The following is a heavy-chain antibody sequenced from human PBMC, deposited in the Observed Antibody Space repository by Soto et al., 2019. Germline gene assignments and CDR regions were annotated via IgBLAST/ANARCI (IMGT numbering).Heavy chain of an antibody. Sequence: ASVKVSCKXSGYTFTSYYMHWVRQAPGQGLEWMGIINPSGGSTGYAQKFQGRVTMTRDTSTSTVYMELSSLRSEDTAVYYCARALQKDYYDSSGSGYWGQGTLVTVS. CDR3: ARALQKDYYDSSGSGY. D-gene: IGHD3-22*01. J-gene: IGHJ4*02. CDR1: GYTFTSYY. CDR2: INPSGGST. V-gene: IGHV1-46*01.